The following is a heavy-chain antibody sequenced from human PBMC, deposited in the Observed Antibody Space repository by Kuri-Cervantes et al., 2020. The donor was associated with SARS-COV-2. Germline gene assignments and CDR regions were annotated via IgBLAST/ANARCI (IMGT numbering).Heavy chain of an antibody. D-gene: IGHD6-13*01. J-gene: IGHJ4*02. CDR2: ISSRSSYI. V-gene: IGHV3-11*06. CDR3: AKDIAGAAAGTGVDY. Sequence: GGSLRLSCAASGFTFSDYFMSWIRQAPGKGLEWLSYISSRSSYIHYADSVRGRFTISRDNAKSSLFLQMNSLRAEDTAVYYCAKDIAGAAAGTGVDYWGQGTLVTVSS. CDR1: GFTFSDYF.